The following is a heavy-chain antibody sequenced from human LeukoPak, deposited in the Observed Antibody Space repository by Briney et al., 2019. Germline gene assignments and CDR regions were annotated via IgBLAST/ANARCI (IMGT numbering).Heavy chain of an antibody. D-gene: IGHD6-19*01. J-gene: IGHJ4*02. CDR2: IWYDGSNK. Sequence: PGGSLRLSCAASGFSFSGHGMHWVRQSAGKGLEWVAVIWYDGSNKYYADSVKGRFTISRDNSKNTLYLQMNSLRAEDTAVYYCARDLNSSFDYWGQGTLVTVSS. V-gene: IGHV3-33*01. CDR1: GFSFSGHG. CDR3: ARDLNSSFDY.